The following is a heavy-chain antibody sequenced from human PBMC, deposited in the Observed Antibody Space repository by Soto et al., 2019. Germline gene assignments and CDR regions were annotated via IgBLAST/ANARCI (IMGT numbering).Heavy chain of an antibody. D-gene: IGHD6-13*01. CDR1: GFTFSDYG. Sequence: VASVKVSCKASGFTFSDYGLSWVRQAPGQPLEWMGWISGDNINSKYSQKFQGRLTMTTDTSTATASMELRSLTSDDTAVYYCGREGQQLAQEKYYQFNGMDVWGQGTTGTVSS. V-gene: IGHV1-18*01. CDR3: GREGQQLAQEKYYQFNGMDV. CDR2: ISGDNINS. J-gene: IGHJ6*02.